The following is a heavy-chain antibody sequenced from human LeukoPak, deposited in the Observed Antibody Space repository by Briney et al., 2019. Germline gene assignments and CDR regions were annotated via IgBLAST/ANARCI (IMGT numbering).Heavy chain of an antibody. J-gene: IGHJ4*02. CDR3: AREARGVPGAIAAVKGFDY. V-gene: IGHV1-46*01. CDR2: INPSGGST. D-gene: IGHD6-13*01. Sequence: ASVKVSCKASGFTFTTYYMHWVRQAPGQGLEWMGIINPSGGSTSYTQKFQGRVIMTRDMSTSTVYMELSSLRSEDTAVYYCAREARGVPGAIAAVKGFDYWGQGTLVTVSS. CDR1: GFTFTTYY.